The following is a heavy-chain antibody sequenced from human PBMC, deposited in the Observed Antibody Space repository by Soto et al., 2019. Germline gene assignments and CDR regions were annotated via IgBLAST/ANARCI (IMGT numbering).Heavy chain of an antibody. Sequence: WETLSLTCGVYGGCLSAYYLSWVRQPPGRGLEWIGELHRSGSTNYNPSLKSRVTISLDESKNQFSLKLGSVTAADTAVYYRARGRIYREAVFEVAIERGGWFDPWGRGTLVTVSS. J-gene: IGHJ5*02. CDR2: LHRSGST. CDR1: GGCLSAYY. D-gene: IGHD3-3*01. V-gene: IGHV4-34*01. CDR3: ARGRIYREAVFEVAIERGGWFDP.